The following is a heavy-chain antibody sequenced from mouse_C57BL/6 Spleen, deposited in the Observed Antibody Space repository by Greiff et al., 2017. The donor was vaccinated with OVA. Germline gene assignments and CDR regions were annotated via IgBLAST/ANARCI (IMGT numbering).Heavy chain of an antibody. CDR3: TTYDGYYSSDY. CDR1: GFNIKDYY. J-gene: IGHJ2*01. CDR2: IDPEDGDT. Sequence: VQLQQSGAELVRPGASVKLSCTASGFNIKDYYMHWVKQRPEQGLEWIGRIDPEDGDTEYAPKFQGKATMTADPSSNTAYLQLSSLTSEDTAVYYCTTYDGYYSSDYWGQGTTLTVSS. V-gene: IGHV14-1*01. D-gene: IGHD2-3*01.